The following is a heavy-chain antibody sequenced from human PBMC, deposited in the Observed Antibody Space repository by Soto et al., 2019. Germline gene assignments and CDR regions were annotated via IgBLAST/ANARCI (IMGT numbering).Heavy chain of an antibody. CDR2: IYTSGST. J-gene: IGHJ6*02. D-gene: IGHD2-2*01. Sequence: SETLSLTCTVSGGSISSYYWSWIRQPAGKGLEWVGRIYTSGSTNYNPSLKSRVTVSVDTSKNQFSLKLSSVTAADTAVYYCARGFLYCSSTSCFPYYYGMDVWGQGTTVTVSS. V-gene: IGHV4-4*07. CDR1: GGSISSYY. CDR3: ARGFLYCSSTSCFPYYYGMDV.